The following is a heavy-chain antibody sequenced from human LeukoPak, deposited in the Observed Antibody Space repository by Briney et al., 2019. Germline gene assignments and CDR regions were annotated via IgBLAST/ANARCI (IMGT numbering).Heavy chain of an antibody. D-gene: IGHD3-9*01. CDR3: ATDMGVTGYYFDY. CDR1: GFTFSSYW. CDR2: IKQDGSEK. J-gene: IGHJ4*02. V-gene: IGHV3-7*01. Sequence: PGGSLRLSCAASGFTFSSYWMSWVRQAPGKGLEWVANIKQDGSEKYYVDSVKGRFTISRDNAKNSLYLQMNSLRAEDTAVYYCATDMGVTGYYFDYWGQGTLVTVSS.